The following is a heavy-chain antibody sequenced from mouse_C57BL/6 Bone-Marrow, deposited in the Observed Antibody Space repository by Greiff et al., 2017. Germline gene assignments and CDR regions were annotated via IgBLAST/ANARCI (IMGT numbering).Heavy chain of an antibody. V-gene: IGHV14-4*01. D-gene: IGHD1-1*01. CDR3: TTDYGSSYPAWFAY. J-gene: IGHJ3*01. CDR2: IDPANGDT. Sequence: VQLQQSGAELVRPGASVKLSCTASGFNIKDDYMHWVKQRPVQGLEWIGWIDPANGDTEYASKFQGKATITADPSSNTAYLQLSSLTSEDTAVYYCTTDYGSSYPAWFAYWGQGTLGTVSA. CDR1: GFNIKDDY.